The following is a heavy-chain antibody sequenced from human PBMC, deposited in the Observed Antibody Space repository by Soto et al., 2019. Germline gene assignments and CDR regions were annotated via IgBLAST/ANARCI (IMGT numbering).Heavy chain of an antibody. CDR3: ARGEVYYDLRGRWFDP. D-gene: IGHD3-22*01. Sequence: QVQLQQWGAGLLKPSDTLSLTCAVYGGSFSAYYWSWIRQPPGKGLEWIGEINHRGSNHYNPSLKRRVTISVDTYKNQFSLKLSSVTAADTAVYYCARGEVYYDLRGRWFDPWGQGTLVTVSS. CDR1: GGSFSAYY. CDR2: INHRGSN. V-gene: IGHV4-34*01. J-gene: IGHJ5*02.